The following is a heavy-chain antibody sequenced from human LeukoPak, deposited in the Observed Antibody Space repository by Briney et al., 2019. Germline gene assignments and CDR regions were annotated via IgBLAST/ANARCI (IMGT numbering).Heavy chain of an antibody. CDR3: AKDQPGAGFDL. V-gene: IGHV3-23*01. CDR2: ISGSGGSA. Sequence: GGSLRLSCVASGFTFSTYDINWVRQAPGKGLEWVSGISGSGGSANYADSMKGRFTISRDNSKNTLFLQVNSLGADDTAVYYCAKDQPGAGFDLWGQGTLVTVAS. J-gene: IGHJ5*02. D-gene: IGHD1-1*01. CDR1: GFTFSTYD.